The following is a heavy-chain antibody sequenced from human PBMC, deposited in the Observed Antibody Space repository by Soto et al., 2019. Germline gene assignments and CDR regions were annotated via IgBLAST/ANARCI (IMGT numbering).Heavy chain of an antibody. CDR2: ISSSSSTI. J-gene: IGHJ1*01. CDR1: GFTFSSYS. Sequence: GGSLRLSCAASGFTFSSYSMNWVRQAPGKGLEWVSYISSSSSTIYYADSVKGRFTISRDNAKNSLYLQMNSLRAEDTAVYYCAINGDIVVVPAALEYFQHWGQGTLVTVSS. D-gene: IGHD2-2*01. CDR3: AINGDIVVVPAALEYFQH. V-gene: IGHV3-48*01.